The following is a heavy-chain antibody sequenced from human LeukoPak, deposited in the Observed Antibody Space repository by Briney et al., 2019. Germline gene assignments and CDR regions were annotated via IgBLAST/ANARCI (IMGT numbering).Heavy chain of an antibody. Sequence: SETLSLTCGVYGGSFSGYNGSWSRQSPEKGLEWSGDINQSGTTNYNPSLKSRVTISVDTSKNQFSLKVTSVTAADTAVYYCSRGRRLFSGSCSSPNCYQTDAFDIWGQGTMVTVSS. CDR3: SRGRRLFSGSCSSPNCYQTDAFDI. D-gene: IGHD2-2*01. J-gene: IGHJ3*02. CDR2: INQSGTT. V-gene: IGHV4-34*01. CDR1: GGSFSGYN.